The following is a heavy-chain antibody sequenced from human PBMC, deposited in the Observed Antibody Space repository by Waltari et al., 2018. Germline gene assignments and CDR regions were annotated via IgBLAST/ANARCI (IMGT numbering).Heavy chain of an antibody. J-gene: IGHJ3*02. D-gene: IGHD4-17*01. CDR2: INHSGST. V-gene: IGHV4-34*01. CDR3: ARHEGPSTVNDAFDI. Sequence: QVQLQQWGAGLLKPSETLSLTCAVYGGSFSGSYWSWLRQPPGKGLEWIGEINHSGSTNYNPSLKSRVTISVDTSKNQFSLKLSSVTAADTAVYYCARHEGPSTVNDAFDIWGQGTMVTVSS. CDR1: GGSFSGSY.